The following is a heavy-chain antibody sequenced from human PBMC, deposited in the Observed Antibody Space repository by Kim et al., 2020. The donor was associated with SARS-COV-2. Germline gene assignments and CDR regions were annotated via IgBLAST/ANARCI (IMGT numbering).Heavy chain of an antibody. Sequence: GGSLRLSCAASGFTFSNYWMSWVRQAPGKGLEWVANIKEDGSEKYYVDSVKGRFTISRDNAKNLLYLQMNNLRAEDTAVFYYARASRGVSDDYWGRGTLVTVSS. CDR3: ARASRGVSDDY. J-gene: IGHJ4*02. CDR2: IKEDGSEK. CDR1: GFTFSNYW. D-gene: IGHD3-10*01. V-gene: IGHV3-7*03.